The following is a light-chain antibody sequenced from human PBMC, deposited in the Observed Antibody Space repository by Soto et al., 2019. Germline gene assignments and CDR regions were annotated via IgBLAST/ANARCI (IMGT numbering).Light chain of an antibody. CDR2: DVS. CDR3: SSFTGSNYV. J-gene: IGLJ1*01. V-gene: IGLV2-14*03. CDR1: ISDVGGYNF. Sequence: QSVLNQPASVSGSPGQSITISCTGTISDVGGYNFVSWYQQYPGKAPKLMICDVSNRPSGVSNRFSGSKSGNTASLTISGLQAEDEADYYCSSFTGSNYVFGTGTKVTVL.